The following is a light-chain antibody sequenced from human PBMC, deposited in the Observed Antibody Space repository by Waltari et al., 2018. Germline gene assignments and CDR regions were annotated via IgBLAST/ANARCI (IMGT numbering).Light chain of an antibody. CDR1: SLRSYY. J-gene: IGLJ1*01. V-gene: IGLV3-19*01. Sequence: SSELTQDPAVSVALGQTVRITCQGDSLRSYYANWYRQKPGQAPLRVMYGKNNRPSGIPDRFSGSYSGDTASLTITGAQAEDEADYYCNSRDSNGNPFVFGPATKVTVL. CDR2: GKN. CDR3: NSRDSNGNPFV.